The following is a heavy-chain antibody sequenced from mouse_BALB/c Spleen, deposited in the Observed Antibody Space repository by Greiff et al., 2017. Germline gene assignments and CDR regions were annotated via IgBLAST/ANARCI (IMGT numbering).Heavy chain of an antibody. CDR3: ASEGGYDSWFAY. D-gene: IGHD2-2*01. CDR1: GYTFTSYW. CDR2: INPSTGYT. J-gene: IGHJ3*01. V-gene: IGHV1-7*01. Sequence: VQGVESGAELAKPGASVKMSCKASGYTFTSYWMHWVKQRPGQGLEWIGYINPSTGYTEYNQKFKDKATLTADKSSSTAYMQLSSLTSEDSAVYYCASEGGYDSWFAYWGQGTLVTVSA.